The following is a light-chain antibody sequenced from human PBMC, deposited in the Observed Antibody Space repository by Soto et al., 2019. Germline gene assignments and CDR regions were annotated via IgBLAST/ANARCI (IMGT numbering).Light chain of an antibody. Sequence: QSALTQPASVSGSPGQPITISCTGTSSDVGGYNYVSWYQQHPGKAPKLMIYDVSNRPSGVSNLFSGSKSGNTASLTISWIQGEDEDDYFCSLYTSSSTVVFGGGTKRTV. CDR2: DVS. J-gene: IGLJ2*01. CDR3: SLYTSSSTVV. V-gene: IGLV2-14*01. CDR1: SSDVGGYNY.